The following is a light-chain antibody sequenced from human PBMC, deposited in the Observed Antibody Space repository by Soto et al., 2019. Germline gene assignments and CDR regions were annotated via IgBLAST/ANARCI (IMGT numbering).Light chain of an antibody. CDR1: QSINSW. J-gene: IGKJ4*01. Sequence: DIQMTQSPSTLSASVGDRVTITCRASQSINSWLAWYQLKSGKAPNLLIYKASNLESGVPSRFSGSGSGTEFTLTISSLQPDDFATYYCQQYNGSVTFGGGTTVEIK. CDR3: QQYNGSVT. V-gene: IGKV1-5*03. CDR2: KAS.